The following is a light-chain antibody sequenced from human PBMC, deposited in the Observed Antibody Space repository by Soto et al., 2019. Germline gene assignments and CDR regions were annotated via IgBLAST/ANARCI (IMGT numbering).Light chain of an antibody. CDR2: RGN. Sequence: HSVLAQPPSLSGTPGQRVNISCSGSSSNIGRDYVYWYQQFPGTAPKLLIYRGNQRPSGVPDRFSGSKSGTSASLAISGLRSDDESDYYCVAWDDSLSGYVFGTGTKVTV. V-gene: IGLV1-47*01. CDR3: VAWDDSLSGYV. J-gene: IGLJ1*01. CDR1: SSNIGRDY.